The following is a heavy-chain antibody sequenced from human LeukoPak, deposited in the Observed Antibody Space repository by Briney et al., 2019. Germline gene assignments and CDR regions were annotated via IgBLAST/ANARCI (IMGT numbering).Heavy chain of an antibody. Sequence: SETLSLTCAVSGGSISSGGYSWSWIRQPPGKGLEWIGYIYHSGSTYYNPSLKSRVTISVDRSKNQFSPKLSSVTAADTAVYYCARGSGYSYGWTFDYWGQGTLVTVSS. CDR3: ARGSGYSYGWTFDY. D-gene: IGHD5-18*01. J-gene: IGHJ4*02. V-gene: IGHV4-30-2*01. CDR1: GGSISSGGYS. CDR2: IYHSGST.